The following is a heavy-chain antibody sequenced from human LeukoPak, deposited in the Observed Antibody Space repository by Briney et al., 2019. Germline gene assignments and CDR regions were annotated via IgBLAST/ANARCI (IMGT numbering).Heavy chain of an antibody. V-gene: IGHV1-69*05. Sequence: SVKVSCKASGGTFSSYAISWVRQAPGQGLEWMGRIIPIFGTANYAQKFQGRVTITTDESTSPAYMELSSMRAEDAAVYYCARGEGTLPWPHFDYWGQGTLVTVSS. CDR3: ARGEGTLPWPHFDY. D-gene: IGHD3-16*01. J-gene: IGHJ4*02. CDR2: IIPIFGTA. CDR1: GGTFSSYA.